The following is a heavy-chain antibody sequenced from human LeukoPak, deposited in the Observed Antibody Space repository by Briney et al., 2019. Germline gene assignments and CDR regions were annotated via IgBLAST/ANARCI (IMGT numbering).Heavy chain of an antibody. CDR3: ARDFFDGHGYTFYYYGMDV. CDR1: GYTFTNYD. D-gene: IGHD3-22*01. V-gene: IGHV1-8*01. CDR2: MNPTSGKA. Sequence: ASVKVSCKASGYTFTNYDVNWVRQATGQGLEWMGWMNPTSGKAGFAQRFQGRVSMTRNISISTAYMELSTLRSEDTAVYYCARDFFDGHGYTFYYYGMDVWGQGTTVTVSS. J-gene: IGHJ6*02.